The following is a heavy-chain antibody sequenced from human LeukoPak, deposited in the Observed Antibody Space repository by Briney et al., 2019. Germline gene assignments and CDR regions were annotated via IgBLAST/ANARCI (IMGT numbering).Heavy chain of an antibody. CDR1: GGSFSGYY. V-gene: IGHV4-34*01. J-gene: IGHJ5*02. Sequence: SDTLSLTCAVYGGSFSGYYWSWIRQPPGKGLEWIGEINHSGSTNYNPSLKSRVTISVDTSKNQFSLKLSSVTAADTAVYYCARTLNIVATMGSNWFDPWGQGTLVTVSS. D-gene: IGHD5-12*01. CDR3: ARTLNIVATMGSNWFDP. CDR2: INHSGST.